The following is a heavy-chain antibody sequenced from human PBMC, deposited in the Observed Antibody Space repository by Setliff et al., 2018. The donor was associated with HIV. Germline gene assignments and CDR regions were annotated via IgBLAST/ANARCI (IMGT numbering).Heavy chain of an antibody. J-gene: IGHJ4*02. D-gene: IGHD2-21*02. V-gene: IGHV4-59*12. CDR3: ARGVPLLPPHY. CDR2: ITYSGSA. Sequence: PGGSLRLSCAASGFTFSTYWMHWIRQPPGKGLEWIGYITYSGSAYYNPSLKSRVTISVDTSKSQFSLKLSSVTAADTAVYYCARGVPLLPPHYWGQGTLVTVSS. CDR1: GFTFSTYW.